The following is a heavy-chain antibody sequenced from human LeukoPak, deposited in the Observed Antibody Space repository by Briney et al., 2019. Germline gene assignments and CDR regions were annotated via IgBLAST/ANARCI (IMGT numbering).Heavy chain of an antibody. CDR2: GSGSST. Sequence: GGSLRLSCAASGFTFTECAMSWVRQAPGKGLEWVSSGSGSSTYYADSVKGRFTISRDNSKNTLSPQMHSLRAEDTAVYYCAKGGLLPAHVGPIDCWGQGTLVTVSS. V-gene: IGHV3-23*01. CDR3: AKGGLLPAHVGPIDC. D-gene: IGHD1-26*01. J-gene: IGHJ4*02. CDR1: GFTFTECA.